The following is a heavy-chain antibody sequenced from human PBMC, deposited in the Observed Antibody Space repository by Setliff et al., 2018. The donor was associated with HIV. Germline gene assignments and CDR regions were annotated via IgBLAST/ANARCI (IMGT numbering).Heavy chain of an antibody. D-gene: IGHD7-27*01. CDR3: ARGIDWGHFYYYSMDV. CDR1: GGSISNYY. V-gene: IGHV4-59*01. J-gene: IGHJ6*03. CDR2: IYFTGNT. Sequence: SETLSLTCTVSGGSISNYYWSWIRQPPGKGLEWIGYIYFTGNTNYNPSLKSRVTISLDTSKNQFSLKLSSVTAADTAVYFCARGIDWGHFYYYSMDVWGKGTTVTVSS.